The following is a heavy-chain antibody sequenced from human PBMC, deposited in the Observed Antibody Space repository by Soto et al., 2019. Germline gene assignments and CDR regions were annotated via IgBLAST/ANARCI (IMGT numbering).Heavy chain of an antibody. V-gene: IGHV3-11*05. CDR1: GFTFIAVY. CDR2: ISSSGTSA. D-gene: IGHD6-19*01. Sequence: GGSLRLSCAASGFTFIAVYMSWIRQAPNKGLEYISYISSSGTSANYADSVKGRFTISRDNAKNSLYLQMNSLRAKDTAVYYCARDRGAVTGQYFDYWGQGALVTVSS. CDR3: ARDRGAVTGQYFDY. J-gene: IGHJ4*02.